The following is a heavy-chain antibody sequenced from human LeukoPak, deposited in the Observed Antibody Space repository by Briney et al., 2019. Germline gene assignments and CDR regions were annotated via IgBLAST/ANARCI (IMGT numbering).Heavy chain of an antibody. J-gene: IGHJ4*02. CDR3: ARDFSPLRSSGYYY. Sequence: PGGSLRLSCAASGFTFSSYSMNWVRQAPGKGLEWVSSISSSSSYIYYADSVKGRFTISRDNAKNSLYLQMNSLRAEDTAVYYCARDFSPLRSSGYYYWGQGTLVTVSS. CDR1: GFTFSSYS. CDR2: ISSSSSYI. V-gene: IGHV3-21*01. D-gene: IGHD3-22*01.